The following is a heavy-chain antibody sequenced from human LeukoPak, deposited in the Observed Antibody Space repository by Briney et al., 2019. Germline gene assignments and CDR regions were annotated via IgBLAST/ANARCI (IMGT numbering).Heavy chain of an antibody. CDR1: GGSISSSSYY. J-gene: IGHJ4*02. D-gene: IGHD3-10*01. CDR3: ARLPRGYYFDY. V-gene: IGHV4-39*01. Sequence: SETLSLTCTVSGGSISSSSYYWGWIRQPRGKGLEWIGSIYYSGSTYYNPSLKSRVTISVDTTKNQFSLKLSSVTAADTAVYYCARLPRGYYFDYWGQGTLVTVSS. CDR2: IYYSGST.